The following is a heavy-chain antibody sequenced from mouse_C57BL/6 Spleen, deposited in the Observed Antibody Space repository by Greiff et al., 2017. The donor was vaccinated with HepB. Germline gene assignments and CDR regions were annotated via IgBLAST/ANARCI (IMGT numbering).Heavy chain of an antibody. CDR2: ISDGGSYT. D-gene: IGHD3-2*02. V-gene: IGHV5-4*01. CDR1: GFTFSSYA. J-gene: IGHJ3*01. CDR3: ALDSSDWFAY. Sequence: EVQRVESGGGLVKPGGSLKLSCAASGFTFSSYAMSWVRQTPEKRLEWVATISDGGSYTYYPDNVKGRFTISRDNAKNNLYLQMSHLKSEDTAMYYCALDSSDWFAYWGQGTLVTVSA.